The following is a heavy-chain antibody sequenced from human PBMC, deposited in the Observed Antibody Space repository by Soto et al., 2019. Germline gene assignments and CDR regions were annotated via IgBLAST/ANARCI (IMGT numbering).Heavy chain of an antibody. CDR2: IYYSGST. Sequence: QVQLQESGPGLAKPSETLSLTCTVSGGSISSYYWSWIRQPPGKGLEWIGYIYYSGSTNYNPSLKSRVTISVDTSKNQFSLKLSSVTAADTAVYYCARGQTPYGPYDYWGQGTLVTVSS. CDR1: GGSISSYY. J-gene: IGHJ4*02. CDR3: ARGQTPYGPYDY. D-gene: IGHD4-17*01. V-gene: IGHV4-59*01.